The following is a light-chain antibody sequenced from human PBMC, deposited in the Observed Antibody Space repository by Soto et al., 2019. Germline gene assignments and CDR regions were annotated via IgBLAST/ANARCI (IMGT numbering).Light chain of an antibody. CDR1: QSVSSN. CDR2: RSS. CDR3: QQNNRWPHIT. J-gene: IGKJ5*01. V-gene: IGKV3-15*01. Sequence: EIVMTQSPATLSVSTGERATLSCRASQSVSSNLAWYQQKPVQAPRLLIYRSSTMSTGIPARFSGSGSGTQFTLTISRLQSEDSAVYFCQQNNRWPHITFGQGTRLEI.